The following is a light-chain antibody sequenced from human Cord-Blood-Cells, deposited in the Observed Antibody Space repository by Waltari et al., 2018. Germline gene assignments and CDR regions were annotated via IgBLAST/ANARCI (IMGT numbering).Light chain of an antibody. Sequence: AIRMTQSPSSLSASTGDRVTITCRASQGISSYLAWYQQKPGKAPKLLIYAASTLQSGVPSRFSGSGSGTDFTLTISCLQSEDFATYYCQQYYSYPCTFDHGTKVEIK. J-gene: IGKJ1*01. V-gene: IGKV1-8*01. CDR3: QQYYSYPCT. CDR2: AAS. CDR1: QGISSY.